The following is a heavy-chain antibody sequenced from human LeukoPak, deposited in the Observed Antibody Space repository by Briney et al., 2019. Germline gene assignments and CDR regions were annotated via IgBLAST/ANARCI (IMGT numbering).Heavy chain of an antibody. CDR2: IYYSGST. J-gene: IGHJ3*02. D-gene: IGHD2-15*01. CDR3: ARLRIYCSGGSCYSVGSLDI. Sequence: PSETLSLTCTVSGGSISSYYWSWIRQPPGKGLEWIGYIYYSGSTNYNPSLKSRVTISVDTSKNQSSLKLSSVTAADTAVYYCARLRIYCSGGSCYSVGSLDIWGQGTMVTVSS. CDR1: GGSISSYY. V-gene: IGHV4-59*08.